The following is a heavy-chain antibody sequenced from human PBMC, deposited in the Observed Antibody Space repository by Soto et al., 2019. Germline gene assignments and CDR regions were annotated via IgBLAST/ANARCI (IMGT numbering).Heavy chain of an antibody. CDR3: VRQRPTDGRWEFANYYGMDV. J-gene: IGHJ6*02. V-gene: IGHV4-34*12. CDR1: GGSFSAYY. CDR2: IIHSEST. Sequence: PSETLSLTCAVYGGSFSAYYWSWVRQPPGKGLEWIGEIIHSESTKYNPSPKSQVTRSVDTSKNQFTLKLSSVTAADTAVYYCVRQRPTDGRWEFANYYGMDVWGQGTPVTVSS. D-gene: IGHD1-26*01.